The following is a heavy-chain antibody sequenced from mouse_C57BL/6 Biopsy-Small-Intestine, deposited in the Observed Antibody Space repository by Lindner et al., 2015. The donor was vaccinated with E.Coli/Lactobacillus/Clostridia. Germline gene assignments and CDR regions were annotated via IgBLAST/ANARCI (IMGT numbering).Heavy chain of an antibody. CDR3: ARYDGYYGYYAMDY. V-gene: IGHV1-22*01. CDR1: GYTFTDYN. CDR2: INLNNGGT. Sequence: VQLQESGPELVKPGASVKMSCKASGYTFTDYNMHWVKQSHGKSLEWIGYINLNNGGTSYNQKFKGKATLTVNKSSSTAYMELRSLTSEDSAVYYCARYDGYYGYYAMDYWGQGTSVTVSS. J-gene: IGHJ4*01. D-gene: IGHD2-3*01.